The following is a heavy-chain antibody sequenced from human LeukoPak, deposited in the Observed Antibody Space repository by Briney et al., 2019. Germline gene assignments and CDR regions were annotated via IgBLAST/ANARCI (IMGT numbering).Heavy chain of an antibody. CDR1: GYSFTIYW. CDR3: ARGYYDSSGSYYFDY. CDR2: IYPGDSDT. J-gene: IGHJ4*02. Sequence: KPRESLKISCKGSGYSFTIYWIGWVRQMPGKGLEWMGIIYPGDSDTRYSPSFQGQVTISADKSISTAYLQWSSLKASDTAMYYCARGYYDSSGSYYFDYWGQGTLVTVSS. V-gene: IGHV5-51*03. D-gene: IGHD3-22*01.